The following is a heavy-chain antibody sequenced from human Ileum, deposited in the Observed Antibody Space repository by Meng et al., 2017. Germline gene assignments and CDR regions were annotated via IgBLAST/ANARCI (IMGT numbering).Heavy chain of an antibody. CDR1: GGSISSGSYY. J-gene: IGHJ4*02. Sequence: LRLSCTVSGGSISSGSYYWSWIRQPAGKGLEWIGRIYTSGSTNYNPSLKSRVTISVDTSKNQFSLKLSFVTAADTAVYYCARCPSSSWYYYFDYWGQGTLVTVSS. D-gene: IGHD6-13*01. V-gene: IGHV4-61*02. CDR2: IYTSGST. CDR3: ARCPSSSWYYYFDY.